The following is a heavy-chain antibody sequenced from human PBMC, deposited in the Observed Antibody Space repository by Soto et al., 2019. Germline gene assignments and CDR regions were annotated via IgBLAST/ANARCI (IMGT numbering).Heavy chain of an antibody. CDR3: ARDPSTGFADC. CDR2: ISSSGGST. Sequence: PGGFLRLSCAASGFTFINYSMNWVRQAPGKGLEWGSTISSSGGSTYYADSVKGRFTVSRDNSKNTLFLQINSLRAEDTAVYYCARDPSTGFADCWGQGTLVNVSS. V-gene: IGHV3-23*01. D-gene: IGHD3-9*01. CDR1: GFTFINYS. J-gene: IGHJ4*02.